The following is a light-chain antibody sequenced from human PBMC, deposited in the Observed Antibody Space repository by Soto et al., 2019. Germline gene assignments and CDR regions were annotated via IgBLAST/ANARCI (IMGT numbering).Light chain of an antibody. J-gene: IGLJ1*01. CDR1: NSDVGIYDF. CDR2: EVS. Sequence: QSALTQPASVSGTPGQSITISCTGSNSDVGIYDFVSWYQHHPGRAPKLIVSEVSHRPSGVSNRFSGSKSGNTASLTISNLEAEDESDYYCGSYTSTDTPFVFGTGTKVTVL. V-gene: IGLV2-14*01. CDR3: GSYTSTDTPFV.